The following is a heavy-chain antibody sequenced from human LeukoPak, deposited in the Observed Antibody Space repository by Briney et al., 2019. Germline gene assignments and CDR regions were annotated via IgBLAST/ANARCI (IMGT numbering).Heavy chain of an antibody. D-gene: IGHD2-15*01. J-gene: IGHJ4*02. V-gene: IGHV3-21*01. CDR3: AKDVVGHQWPENY. Sequence: PGGSLRLSCAASGFTFSSYSMNWVRQAPGKGLEWVSSISSSSSYIYYADSVKGRFTISRDNAKNSLYLQMNSLTADDTAVYYCAKDVVGHQWPENYWGQGTLVTVSS. CDR2: ISSSSSYI. CDR1: GFTFSSYS.